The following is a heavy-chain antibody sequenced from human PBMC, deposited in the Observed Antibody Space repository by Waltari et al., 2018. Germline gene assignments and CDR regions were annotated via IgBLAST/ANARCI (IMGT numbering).Heavy chain of an antibody. D-gene: IGHD6-13*01. CDR2: ISWNSGSI. V-gene: IGHV3-9*01. Sequence: EVQLVESGGGLVQPGRSLRLSCAASGFTFDDYAMHWVRQAPGKGLEWVSGISWNSGSIGYADSVKGRFTISRDNAKNALYLQMNSLRAEDTALYYCAKDPSAAGPQYYFDYWGQGTLVTVSS. J-gene: IGHJ4*02. CDR1: GFTFDDYA. CDR3: AKDPSAAGPQYYFDY.